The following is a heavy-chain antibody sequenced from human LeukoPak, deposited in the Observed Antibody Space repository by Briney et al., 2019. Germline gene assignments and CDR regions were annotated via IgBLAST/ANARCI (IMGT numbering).Heavy chain of an antibody. V-gene: IGHV1-18*01. D-gene: IGHD2-21*02. Sequence: ASVKVSCKASGYTFTSYGISWVRQAPGQGLECMGWISAYNGNTNYAQKLQGRVTMTTDTSTSTAYMELRSLRSEDTAVYYCARDSGSDCGGDCYVWFDPWGQGTLVTVSS. CDR1: GYTFTSYG. CDR2: ISAYNGNT. J-gene: IGHJ5*02. CDR3: ARDSGSDCGGDCYVWFDP.